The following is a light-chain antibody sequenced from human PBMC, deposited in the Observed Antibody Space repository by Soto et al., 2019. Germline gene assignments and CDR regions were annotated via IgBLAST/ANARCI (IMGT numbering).Light chain of an antibody. J-gene: IGKJ4*01. Sequence: DFQLTQSPSFLSASVGDRVIITCRASQGISSYLAWYQQKPGKAPNLLIYAASTLQSGVPSRFSGSGSETEFTLTISSLQPEDFATYYCQQLNSYPLTFGGGTKVEI. CDR3: QQLNSYPLT. CDR1: QGISSY. CDR2: AAS. V-gene: IGKV1-9*01.